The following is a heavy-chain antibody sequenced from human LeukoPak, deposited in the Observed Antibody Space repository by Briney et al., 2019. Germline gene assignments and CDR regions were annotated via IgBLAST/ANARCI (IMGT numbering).Heavy chain of an antibody. D-gene: IGHD1-7*01. CDR2: IYTSGST. V-gene: IGHV4-61*02. J-gene: IGHJ4*02. CDR3: ARDKLELSPEFDY. CDR1: GVSISSTSYY. Sequence: PSQTLSLTCTVSGVSISSTSYYWNWIRQPAGKGLEWIGRIYTSGSTNYNPSLKSRVTISVDTSKNQFSLKLSSVTAADTAVYYCARDKLELSPEFDYWGQGTLVTVSS.